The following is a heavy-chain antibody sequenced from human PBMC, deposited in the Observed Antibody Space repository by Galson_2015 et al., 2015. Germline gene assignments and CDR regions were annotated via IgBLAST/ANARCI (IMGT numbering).Heavy chain of an antibody. Sequence: SLRLSCAASGFSVSSNYMSWVRQAPGKGLEWASVIYTGGTTYYADSVNGRFTISRDNSNNTLYLQMNSLRAEDTAVYYCARDIRGYIYGFLEEYGLDVWGQGTTVIVSS. V-gene: IGHV3-53*01. CDR1: GFSVSSNY. CDR2: IYTGGTT. D-gene: IGHD5-18*01. CDR3: ARDIRGYIYGFLEEYGLDV. J-gene: IGHJ6*02.